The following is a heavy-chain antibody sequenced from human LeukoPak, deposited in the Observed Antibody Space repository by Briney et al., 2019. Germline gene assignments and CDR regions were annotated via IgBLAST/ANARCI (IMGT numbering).Heavy chain of an antibody. CDR2: INRYGDST. D-gene: IGHD2-15*01. J-gene: IGHJ4*02. Sequence: GGSLRLSCAASGFTFSSYAIHWVRQAPGKGLEFVSAINRYGDSTYYANSVKGRFTISRDDSKNTVYLQMGSLGAEDMAVYYCARARRDCSGGSCYSYYFDFWGQGTLVTVSS. CDR1: GFTFSSYA. V-gene: IGHV3-64*01. CDR3: ARARRDCSGGSCYSYYFDF.